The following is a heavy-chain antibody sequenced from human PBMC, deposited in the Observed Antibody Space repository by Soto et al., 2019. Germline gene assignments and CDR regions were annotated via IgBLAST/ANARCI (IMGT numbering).Heavy chain of an antibody. J-gene: IGHJ4*02. Sequence: EVQLVESGGGLVQSGGSLRLSCAASGSIFNNYWMSWVRLAPGKGLEWLANINQDGSVKYDVDSVKGRFTISRDNTKNSVYLQMNSLRVEDTAVYYCARIGYSSSSFDYWGQGTLVTVSS. CDR3: ARIGYSSSSFDY. V-gene: IGHV3-7*03. CDR1: GSIFNNYW. CDR2: INQDGSVK. D-gene: IGHD6-6*01.